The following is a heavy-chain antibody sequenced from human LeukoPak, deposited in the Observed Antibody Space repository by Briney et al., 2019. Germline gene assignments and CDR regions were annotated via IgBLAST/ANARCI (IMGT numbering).Heavy chain of an antibody. D-gene: IGHD3-22*01. CDR1: GYTFTSYG. Sequence: ASVKVTCKASGYTFTSYGISWVRQAPGQGLEWMGWISAYNGNTNYAQKLQGRVTMTTDTSTSTAYMELRSPRSDDTAVYYCARDEGYYDSSGYPHWGQGTLVTVSS. J-gene: IGHJ4*02. CDR3: ARDEGYYDSSGYPH. CDR2: ISAYNGNT. V-gene: IGHV1-18*01.